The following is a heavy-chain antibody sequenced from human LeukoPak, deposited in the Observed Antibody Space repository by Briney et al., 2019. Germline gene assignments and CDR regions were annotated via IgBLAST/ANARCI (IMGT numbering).Heavy chain of an antibody. CDR2: ISGSGGTT. V-gene: IGHV3-23*01. J-gene: IGHJ6*02. CDR3: AKVSGGGLYYDGMDV. Sequence: GGSLRLSCAASGFTFNNYAMNWVRQAPGKGLEWVSVISGSGGTTYYADSVKGRFTISRDSSKSTLYLQMNSLRAEDTAVYYCAKVSGGGLYYDGMDVWGQGTTVTVSS. D-gene: IGHD1-14*01. CDR1: GFTFNNYA.